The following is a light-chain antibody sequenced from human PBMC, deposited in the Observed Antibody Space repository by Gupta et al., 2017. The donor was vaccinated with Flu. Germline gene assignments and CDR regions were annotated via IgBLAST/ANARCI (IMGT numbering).Light chain of an antibody. CDR1: YSNRESRG. CDR2: ENE. CDR3: GTEDTGGSVGV. V-gene: IGLV1-51*01. Sequence: KGNSSCSGSYSNRESRGVSSYQQVAGTAHKRLIYENERRPSGIHDRFSASKFGTSATLHNAGVLAGGEADEYCGTEDTGGSVGVFGGGTKLTVL. J-gene: IGLJ2*01.